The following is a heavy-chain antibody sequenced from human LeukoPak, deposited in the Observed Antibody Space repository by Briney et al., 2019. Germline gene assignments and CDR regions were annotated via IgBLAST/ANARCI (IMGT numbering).Heavy chain of an antibody. CDR2: ISAYNGNT. Sequence: ASVKVSCKASGYTFTSYGISWVRQAPGQGLEWMGWISAYNGNTNYAQKFQGRVTITTDESTSTAYMELSSLRSEDTAVYYCCCDSSPQSDYWGQGTLVTVSS. CDR1: GYTFTSYG. CDR3: CCDSSPQSDY. J-gene: IGHJ4*02. V-gene: IGHV1-18*01. D-gene: IGHD3-22*01.